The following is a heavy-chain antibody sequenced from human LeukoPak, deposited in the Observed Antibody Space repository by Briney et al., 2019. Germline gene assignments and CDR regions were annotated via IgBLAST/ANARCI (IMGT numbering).Heavy chain of an antibody. CDR2: IKQDGSEK. CDR3: ARSGDYGGKGFFDY. V-gene: IGHV3-7*01. CDR1: GFTFSSYW. J-gene: IGHJ4*02. D-gene: IGHD4-23*01. Sequence: GGSLRLSCAASGFTFSSYWMSWVRQAPGKGLERVANIKQDGSEKYYVDSVKGRFTISRDNAKNSLYLQMNSLRAEDTAVYYCARSGDYGGKGFFDYWGQGTLVTVSS.